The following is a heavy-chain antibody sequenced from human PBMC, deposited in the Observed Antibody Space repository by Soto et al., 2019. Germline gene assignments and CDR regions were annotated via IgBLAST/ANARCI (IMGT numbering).Heavy chain of an antibody. CDR3: TTDSLVLRFLEWAFDP. CDR2: IKSKTDGGTT. Sequence: EVQLVESGGGLVKPGGSLRLSCAASGFTFSNAWMSWVRQAPGKGLEWVGRIKSKTDGGTTDYAAPVKGRFTISRDDSKTTLYLQMNSLKPEDTAVYYCTTDSLVLRFLEWAFDPWGQGTLVTVSS. D-gene: IGHD3-3*01. J-gene: IGHJ5*02. CDR1: GFTFSNAW. V-gene: IGHV3-15*01.